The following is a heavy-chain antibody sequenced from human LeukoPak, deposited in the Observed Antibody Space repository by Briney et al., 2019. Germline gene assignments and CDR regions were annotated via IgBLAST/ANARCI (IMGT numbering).Heavy chain of an antibody. Sequence: SETLSLTCTVSGGSISSYHWSWVRQPAGKGLEWIGRIYTSGSTNYNPSLMSRVTMSVDTSKNQFSLKLSSVTAADTAVYYCARATGYSYGPLYYFDYWGQGTLVTVSS. CDR2: IYTSGST. CDR3: ARATGYSYGPLYYFDY. CDR1: GGSISSYH. V-gene: IGHV4-4*07. J-gene: IGHJ4*02. D-gene: IGHD5-18*01.